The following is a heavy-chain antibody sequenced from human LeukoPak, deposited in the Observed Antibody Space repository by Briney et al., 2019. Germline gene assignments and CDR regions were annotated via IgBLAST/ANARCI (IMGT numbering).Heavy chain of an antibody. CDR3: AREFGDFWSGYPRGAFDI. D-gene: IGHD3-3*01. CDR1: GGSISSYY. J-gene: IGHJ3*02. V-gene: IGHV4-59*01. CDR2: IYYSGST. Sequence: SETLSLTCTVSGGSISSYYWRWIRQPPGKGLEWIGYIYYSGSTNYNPSLKSRVTISVDTSKNQFSLKLSSVTAADTAVYYCAREFGDFWSGYPRGAFDIWGQGTMVTVSS.